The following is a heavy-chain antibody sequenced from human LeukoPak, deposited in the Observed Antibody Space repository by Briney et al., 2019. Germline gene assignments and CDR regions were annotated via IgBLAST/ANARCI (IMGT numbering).Heavy chain of an antibody. CDR2: ISAYNGNT. CDR3: ARRRIQGNWFDP. Sequence: ASVKVSCKASGYTFTSYGISWVRQAPGQGLEWMGWISAYNGNTNYAQKFQGRVTITRNTSISTAYMELSSLRSEDTAVYYCARRRIQGNWFDPWGQGTLVTVSS. J-gene: IGHJ5*02. D-gene: IGHD2-15*01. CDR1: GYTFTSYG. V-gene: IGHV1-18*01.